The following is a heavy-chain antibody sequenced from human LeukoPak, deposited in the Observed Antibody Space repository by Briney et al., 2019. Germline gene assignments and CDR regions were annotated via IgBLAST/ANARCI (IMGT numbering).Heavy chain of an antibody. J-gene: IGHJ5*01. Sequence: GGSLRLSCAASGFTFSIYAMSWVRQAPGKGLEWVSSTSSGGDYAYYAGSVKGRFTISRDNSKNTLYLQMNSLRAEDTATYYCAKDRPNYYESNGHYYRRDGDSWGQGTLVTVSS. D-gene: IGHD3-22*01. CDR3: AKDRPNYYESNGHYYRRDGDS. V-gene: IGHV3-23*01. CDR1: GFTFSIYA. CDR2: TSSGGDYA.